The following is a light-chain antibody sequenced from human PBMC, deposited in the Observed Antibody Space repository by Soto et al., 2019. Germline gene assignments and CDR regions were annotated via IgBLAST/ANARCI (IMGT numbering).Light chain of an antibody. CDR2: DVS. CDR1: QSVNNY. V-gene: IGKV3-11*01. Sequence: EIVLTQSPATLSLSPGERATLSCRASQSVNNYLAWYQQMPGQAPRLLIYDVSNRATGIPARFSGSGSGTDFTLTISSLEPEDSAVYFCHQRRNWPWLTFGVGTRVETK. CDR3: HQRRNWPWLT. J-gene: IGKJ4*01.